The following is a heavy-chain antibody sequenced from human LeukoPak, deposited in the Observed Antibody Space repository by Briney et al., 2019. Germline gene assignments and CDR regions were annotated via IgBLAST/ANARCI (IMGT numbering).Heavy chain of an antibody. J-gene: IGHJ4*02. CDR2: VYYTGST. D-gene: IGHD6-6*01. CDR3: ARHFAYSSSSYFDY. V-gene: IGHV4-59*08. CDR1: GFTFSSYA. Sequence: GSLRLSCAASGFTFSSYAMSWVRQAPGKGLEWIGYVYYTGSTNYNPSLKSRVTMFEDKSKNQFSLRLSSVTVADTAVYYCARHFAYSSSSYFDYWGQGSLVTVSS.